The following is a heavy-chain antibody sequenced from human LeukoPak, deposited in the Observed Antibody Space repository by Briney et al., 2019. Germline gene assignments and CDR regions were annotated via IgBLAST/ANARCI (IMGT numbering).Heavy chain of an antibody. V-gene: IGHV4-38-2*02. CDR3: ARDRRDGYNYVDL. Sequence: KTSETLSLTCTISGYSISSGYYWGWIRQPPGKGLEWIGSIYHSGSTYYNPSLKSRVTISVDTSKNQFSLKLSSVTAADTAVYYCARDRRDGYNYVDLWGQGTMVTVSS. J-gene: IGHJ4*02. D-gene: IGHD5-24*01. CDR2: IYHSGST. CDR1: GYSISSGYY.